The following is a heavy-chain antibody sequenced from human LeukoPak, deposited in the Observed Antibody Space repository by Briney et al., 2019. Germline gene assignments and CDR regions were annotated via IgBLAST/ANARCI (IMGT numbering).Heavy chain of an antibody. CDR3: ARTKVITDYYDNSGGFDY. CDR1: GGSISSYY. Sequence: PSETLSLTCTVSGGSISSYYWNWIRKPPGKGLEGIGYIYYSGSTNYNPSLKSRVTISVDTSKNQFSLKLSSVTAADTAVYYCARTKVITDYYDNSGGFDYWGQGTLVTVSS. V-gene: IGHV4-59*01. CDR2: IYYSGST. J-gene: IGHJ4*02. D-gene: IGHD3-22*01.